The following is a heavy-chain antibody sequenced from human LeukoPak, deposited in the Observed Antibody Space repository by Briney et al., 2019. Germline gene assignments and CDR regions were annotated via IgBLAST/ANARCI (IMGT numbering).Heavy chain of an antibody. V-gene: IGHV5-51*01. CDR2: MYPGGSDI. D-gene: IGHD1-26*01. CDR1: GYSFSNYY. CDR3: ASRTGSYYPFDS. J-gene: IGHJ4*02. Sequence: GESLKISCXGSGYSFSNYYIDWERQMPGKGLEWMSVMYPGGSDIRYSPSFQGQVTISADKSIDTAYLQWSSLKTSDSAMYYCASRTGSYYPFDSWGQGTLVTVSS.